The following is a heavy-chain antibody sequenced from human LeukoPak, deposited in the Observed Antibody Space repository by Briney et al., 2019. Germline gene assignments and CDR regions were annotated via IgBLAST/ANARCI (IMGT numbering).Heavy chain of an antibody. CDR1: GDSVSSNSAA. D-gene: IGHD1-1*01. CDR2: TYYRSKWYN. V-gene: IGHV6-1*01. CDR3: ARRRTTGDFDY. Sequence: SQTLSLTCAISGDSVSSNSAARNWIRQSPSRGLEWLGRTYYRSKWYNDYAESVKSRITINPDTSRNQFSLQLNSVTPEDTAMYYCARRRTTGDFDYWGQGTLVTVSS. J-gene: IGHJ4*02.